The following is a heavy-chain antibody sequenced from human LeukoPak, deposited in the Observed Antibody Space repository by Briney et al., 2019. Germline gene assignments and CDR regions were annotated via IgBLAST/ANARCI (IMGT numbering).Heavy chain of an antibody. CDR2: ISWDSGRR. Sequence: GGSLRLSCVGSGFTFDDYAMHWVRHAPGKGLEWVSGISWDSGRRGYADSVKGRFTISRDNAKTSLYPQMNSLRAEDMALYYCAKGPDYDILTPIDYWGQGTLVTVSS. CDR1: GFTFDDYA. V-gene: IGHV3-9*03. CDR3: AKGPDYDILTPIDY. D-gene: IGHD3-9*01. J-gene: IGHJ4*02.